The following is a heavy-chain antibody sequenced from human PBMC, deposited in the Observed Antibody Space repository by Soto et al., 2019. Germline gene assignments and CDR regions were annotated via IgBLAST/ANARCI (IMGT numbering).Heavy chain of an antibody. J-gene: IGHJ4*02. D-gene: IGHD3-10*01. Sequence: EVQLLESGGGLVQPGGSLRLSCAASGFTFSSYAMRWVRQAPGKGLEWVSAISGSGGSTYYADSVKGRFTISRDNSKNTLYLQMNSLRAEDTAVYYCAKDSLHHYYGSGSYVDYWGQGTLVTVSS. CDR1: GFTFSSYA. V-gene: IGHV3-23*01. CDR3: AKDSLHHYYGSGSYVDY. CDR2: ISGSGGST.